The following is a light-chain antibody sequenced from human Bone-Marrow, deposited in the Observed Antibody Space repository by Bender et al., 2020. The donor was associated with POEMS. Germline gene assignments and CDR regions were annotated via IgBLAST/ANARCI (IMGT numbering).Light chain of an antibody. CDR2: DVT. J-gene: IGLJ2*01. Sequence: QSALTQPASVSGSPGQSITITCTGTSRDVGTYNYVSWYQQHPGKVPKLMIYDVTNRPSGVSNRFSGSKSGNTASLTISGLQAEDEADYYCCSYAGSDVVFGGGTKLSVL. CDR3: CSYAGSDVV. CDR1: SRDVGTYNY. V-gene: IGLV2-14*03.